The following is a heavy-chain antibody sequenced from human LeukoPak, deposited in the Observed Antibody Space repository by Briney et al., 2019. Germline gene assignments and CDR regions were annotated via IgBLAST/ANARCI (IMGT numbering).Heavy chain of an antibody. J-gene: IGHJ4*02. CDR3: ARDRGSTEFDY. CDR2: INGDGSTT. V-gene: IGHV3-74*01. Sequence: GGSLRLSCAASGFTFSSNWMHWVRQAPGEGLVWVSRINGDGSTTCYADSVKGRFTISRDNAKNTLYLQMNSLRAEDTAVYYCARDRGSTEFDYWGQGTLVTVSS. CDR1: GFTFSSNW. D-gene: IGHD3-10*01.